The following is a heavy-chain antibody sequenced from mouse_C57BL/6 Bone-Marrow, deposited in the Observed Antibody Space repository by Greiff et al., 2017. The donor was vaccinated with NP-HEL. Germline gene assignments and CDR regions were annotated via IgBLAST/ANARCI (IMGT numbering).Heavy chain of an antibody. Sequence: QVQLQQSGPELVKPGASVKISCKASGYAFSSSWMNWVKQRPGKGLEWIGRIYPGDGDTNSNGKFKGKATLTADKSSSTAYMQLSSLTSEDSAVYFCARRAYYSNFFFDYWGQGTTLTVSS. CDR3: ARRAYYSNFFFDY. CDR2: IYPGDGDT. V-gene: IGHV1-82*01. D-gene: IGHD2-5*01. CDR1: GYAFSSSW. J-gene: IGHJ2*01.